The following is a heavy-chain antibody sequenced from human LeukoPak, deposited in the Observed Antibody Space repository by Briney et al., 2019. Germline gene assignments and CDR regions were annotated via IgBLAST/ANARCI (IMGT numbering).Heavy chain of an antibody. CDR2: MNEDGSGR. CDR3: AAWFGESVP. Sequence: GGSLRLSCAASGFTFTSAWMSWLRQTPEKGLEWVAHMNEDGSGRFYVDSAKGRFTISRDDTQNSVYLQMNSLRVEDTAVYYCAAWFGESVPWGQGTLGTVSS. J-gene: IGHJ5*02. D-gene: IGHD3-10*01. CDR1: GFTFTSAW. V-gene: IGHV3-7*01.